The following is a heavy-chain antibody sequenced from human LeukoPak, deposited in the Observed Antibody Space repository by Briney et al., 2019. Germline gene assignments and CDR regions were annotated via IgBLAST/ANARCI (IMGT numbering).Heavy chain of an antibody. J-gene: IGHJ4*02. V-gene: IGHV4-34*01. Sequence: SETLSLTCAVYGGSFSGYYWSWIRQPPGKGLEWIGEINHSGSTNYNPSLKNRVTISVDTSKNQFSLKLRSVTAADTAVYYCAREATVTTSLDYWGQGALVTVSS. CDR3: AREATVTTSLDY. D-gene: IGHD4-11*01. CDR2: INHSGST. CDR1: GGSFSGYY.